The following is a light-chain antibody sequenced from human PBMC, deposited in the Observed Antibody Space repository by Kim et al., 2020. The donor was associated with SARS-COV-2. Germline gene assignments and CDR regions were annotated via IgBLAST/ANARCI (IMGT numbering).Light chain of an antibody. Sequence: AWEQTVRITRQGHSLRTYYANWYQQKPGQAPLLVMYSKNIRPSVIPDRFSGSSTRNTASLTITGAQAEDEADYYCSSRDSSGNLVLFGGGTQLTVL. CDR3: SSRDSSGNLVL. CDR1: SLRTYY. V-gene: IGLV3-19*01. CDR2: SKN. J-gene: IGLJ2*01.